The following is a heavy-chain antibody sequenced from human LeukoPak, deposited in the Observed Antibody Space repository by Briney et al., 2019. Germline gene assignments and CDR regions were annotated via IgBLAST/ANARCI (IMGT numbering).Heavy chain of an antibody. D-gene: IGHD3-9*01. CDR3: ARGRGYFDSFDP. V-gene: IGHV4-34*01. J-gene: IGHJ5*02. CDR1: GGSFSGYY. Sequence: PSETLSLTCAVYGGSFSGYYWSWIRQPPGKGLEWIGEINHSGSTNYNPSLKSRVTISVDTSKNQFSLKLSSVTAADTAVYYCARGRGYFDSFDPWGQGTLVTASS. CDR2: INHSGST.